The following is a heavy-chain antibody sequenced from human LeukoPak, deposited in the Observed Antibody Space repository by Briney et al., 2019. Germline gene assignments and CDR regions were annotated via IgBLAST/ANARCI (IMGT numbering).Heavy chain of an antibody. Sequence: ASVKVSCKASGYTFIYYHLHWVRQAPGQGLEWMGRINPKSGGTNYAQKFQGRVTMTRDTSISTAYMELSSLRSDDTAVYFCVRDIDYYDSSGFGGGYYYSYYMDVWGRGTTVTVSS. CDR1: GYTFIYYH. J-gene: IGHJ6*03. CDR3: VRDIDYYDSSGFGGGYYYSYYMDV. CDR2: INPKSGGT. D-gene: IGHD3-22*01. V-gene: IGHV1-2*06.